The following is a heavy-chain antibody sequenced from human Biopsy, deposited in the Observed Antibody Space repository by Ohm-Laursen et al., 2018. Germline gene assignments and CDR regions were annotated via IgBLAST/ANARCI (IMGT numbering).Heavy chain of an antibody. CDR1: GYAVNDYF. Sequence: ASVTVSCKGSGYAVNDYFLHWLRHAPGQGPEWMGWISPNSGGTNYAQKFQGRVTMTTDTSTSTVCLELRRLISDDTAVYYCARDIMNRIAGLVARSDVFDVWGQGTLVTVSS. CDR2: ISPNSGGT. J-gene: IGHJ3*01. D-gene: IGHD3-16*01. V-gene: IGHV1-2*02. CDR3: ARDIMNRIAGLVARSDVFDV.